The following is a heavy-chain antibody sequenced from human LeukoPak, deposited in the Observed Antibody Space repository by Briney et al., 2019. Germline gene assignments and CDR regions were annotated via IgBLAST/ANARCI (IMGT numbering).Heavy chain of an antibody. CDR3: ARAGATHWLDP. D-gene: IGHD1-26*01. CDR2: IYYSGST. V-gene: IGHV4-30-4*08. CDR1: GGSISSGDYY. Sequence: PSETLSLTCAVSGGSISSGDYYWSWIRQPPGKGLEWIGYIYYSGSTYYNPSLKGRVTISVDTSKNQFSLKLTSVTAADTAVYYCARAGATHWLDPWGQGTLVTVSS. J-gene: IGHJ5*02.